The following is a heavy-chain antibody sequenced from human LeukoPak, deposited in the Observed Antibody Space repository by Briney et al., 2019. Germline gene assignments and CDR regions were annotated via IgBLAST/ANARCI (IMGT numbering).Heavy chain of an antibody. CDR1: GGTFSSYA. J-gene: IGHJ4*02. V-gene: IGHV1-69*13. CDR2: IIPIFGTA. D-gene: IGHD3-22*01. Sequence: ASVKVSCKASGGTFSSYAISWVRQAPGQGLEWMGGIIPIFGTANYAQKFQGRVTITADESTSTAYMELSSLRSEDTAVYYCARPSDSSGCALTQYYFDYWGQGTLVTVSS. CDR3: ARPSDSSGCALTQYYFDY.